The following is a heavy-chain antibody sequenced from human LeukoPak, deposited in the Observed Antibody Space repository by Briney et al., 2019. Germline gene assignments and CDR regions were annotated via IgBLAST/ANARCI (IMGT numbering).Heavy chain of an antibody. V-gene: IGHV3-53*01. D-gene: IGHD1-14*01. CDR1: GFTVSSNY. J-gene: IGHJ3*02. Sequence: GGSLRLSCAASGFTVSSNYMSWVRQAPGKGLEWVSVIYSGGSTYYADSVKGRFAISRDNSKNTLYPQMNSLRAEDTAVYYCAREGHGKEEDAFDIWGQGTMVTVSS. CDR3: AREGHGKEEDAFDI. CDR2: IYSGGST.